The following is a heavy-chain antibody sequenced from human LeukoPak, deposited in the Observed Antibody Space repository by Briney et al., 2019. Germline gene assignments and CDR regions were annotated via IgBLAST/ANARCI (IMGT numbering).Heavy chain of an antibody. D-gene: IGHD4-17*01. CDR2: IYTSGTT. CDR3: TRDTGTTGEVKFDP. Sequence: SETLSLTCTVSGNSFGNYYWSWIRQPAGKGLEWIGCIYTSGTTTYNPSLKSRVTMSVDTSRNQFSLRLSSVTAADTAVYFCTRDTGTTGEVKFDPWGQGTLVTVSS. CDR1: GNSFGNYY. V-gene: IGHV4-4*07. J-gene: IGHJ5*02.